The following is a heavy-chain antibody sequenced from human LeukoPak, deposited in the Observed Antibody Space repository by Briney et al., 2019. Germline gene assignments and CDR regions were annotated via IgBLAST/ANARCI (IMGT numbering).Heavy chain of an antibody. CDR2: IYTSGST. Sequence: SETLSLTCTVSGGSISSYYWSWIRQHAGKGLEWIGRIYTSGSTNYNPSLKSRVTMSVDTSKNQFSLKLSSVTAADTAVYYCARDQNYYGSGSYWDYWGQGTLVTVSS. CDR3: ARDQNYYGSGSYWDY. J-gene: IGHJ4*02. D-gene: IGHD3-10*01. V-gene: IGHV4-4*07. CDR1: GGSISSYY.